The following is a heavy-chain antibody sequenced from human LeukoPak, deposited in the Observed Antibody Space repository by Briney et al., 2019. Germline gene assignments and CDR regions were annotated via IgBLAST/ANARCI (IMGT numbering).Heavy chain of an antibody. CDR3: ARDSGSYSNYFDY. CDR1: GYTFTGYY. D-gene: IGHD1-26*01. V-gene: IGHV1-2*02. Sequence: ASVKVSFTASGYTFTGYYMHWVRQAPGQGLEWMGWINPNSGGTNYAQKFQGRVTMTRDTSISTAYMELSRLRSDDTAVYYCARDSGSYSNYFDYWGQGTLVTVSS. J-gene: IGHJ4*02. CDR2: INPNSGGT.